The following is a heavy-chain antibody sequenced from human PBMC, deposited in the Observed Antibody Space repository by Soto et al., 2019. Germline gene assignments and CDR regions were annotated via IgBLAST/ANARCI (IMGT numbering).Heavy chain of an antibody. Sequence: ESGGGVVQPGRSLRLSCAASGFTFSSYGMHWVRQAPGKGLEWVAVISYDGSNKYYADSVKGRFTISRDNSKNTLYLQMNSLRAEDTAVYYCAKGASEVTFDYWGQGTLVTVSS. V-gene: IGHV3-30*18. CDR1: GFTFSSYG. CDR3: AKGASEVTFDY. D-gene: IGHD2-21*02. J-gene: IGHJ4*02. CDR2: ISYDGSNK.